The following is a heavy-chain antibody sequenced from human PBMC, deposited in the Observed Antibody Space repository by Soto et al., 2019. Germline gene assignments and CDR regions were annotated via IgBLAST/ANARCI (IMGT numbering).Heavy chain of an antibody. CDR1: GFTFNTFA. Sequence: PGGSLRLSCSASGFTFNTFAMHWVRQTPGKGLEFVSAISSNGGNTYYAASVKGRFAISRDNSKNTLYLQMYSLRPEDTALYYCVKEGYMRSDWYGQFDCWGQGTLVTVSS. CDR2: ISSNGGNT. CDR3: VKEGYMRSDWYGQFDC. J-gene: IGHJ4*02. D-gene: IGHD6-19*01. V-gene: IGHV3-64D*06.